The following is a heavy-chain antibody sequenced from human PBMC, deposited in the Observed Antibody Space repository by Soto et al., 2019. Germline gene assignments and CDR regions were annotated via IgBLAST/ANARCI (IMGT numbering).Heavy chain of an antibody. CDR2: IIPIFGTA. CDR1: GGTFSSYA. Sequence: QVQLVQSGAEVKKPGSSVKVSCKASGGTFSSYAFIWVRQAPGQGLEWMGGIIPIFGTANYAQKFQGRVTITADESTSTAYMELSSLRSEDTAVYYCARVTYYYDSSGYFLAYWGQGTLVTVSS. CDR3: ARVTYYYDSSGYFLAY. D-gene: IGHD3-22*01. V-gene: IGHV1-69*01. J-gene: IGHJ4*02.